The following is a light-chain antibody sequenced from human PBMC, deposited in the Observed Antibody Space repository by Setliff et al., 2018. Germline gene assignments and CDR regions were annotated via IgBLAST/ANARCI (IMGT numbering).Light chain of an antibody. CDR2: GAS. CDR3: QQYNDRPLT. V-gene: IGKV3-15*01. Sequence: VMTQSPATLSVSPGERVTLSCRASQSVSSNLAWYQQKPGQAPRLLIYGASTRATGIPTRFSGSGSGTGFTLTISSLQSEDFAVYYCQQYNDRPLTFGGGTKVDIK. J-gene: IGKJ4*01. CDR1: QSVSSN.